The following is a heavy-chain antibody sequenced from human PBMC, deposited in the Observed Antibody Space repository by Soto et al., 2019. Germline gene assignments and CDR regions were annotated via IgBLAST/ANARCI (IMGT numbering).Heavy chain of an antibody. CDR1: EFTFSSYA. D-gene: IGHD3-10*01. CDR3: AKSRWFGELSTPCFDY. V-gene: IGHV3-23*01. Sequence: GGSLRLSWAASEFTFSSYAMSWVRQAPGKGLEWVSTISASGGSTYYADSVKGRFTISRDNSKNTLYLQMNSLRADDTAVYYCAKSRWFGELSTPCFDYWGQGALVTVSS. CDR2: ISASGGST. J-gene: IGHJ4*02.